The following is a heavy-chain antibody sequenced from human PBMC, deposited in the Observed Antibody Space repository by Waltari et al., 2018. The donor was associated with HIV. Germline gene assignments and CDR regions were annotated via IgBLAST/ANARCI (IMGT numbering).Heavy chain of an antibody. Sequence: EVQLVESGGGLVQPGGSLRLSCAASGFTFRGYWLSWVRQAPGKGLEWVANTKEDGSEKYYVDSLKGRFTMSRDNAKNSLYLQMNSLRAEDTAVYYCARRRGSLHFDYWGQGTLVTVSS. CDR2: TKEDGSEK. CDR1: GFTFRGYW. V-gene: IGHV3-7*01. CDR3: ARRRGSLHFDY. D-gene: IGHD1-26*01. J-gene: IGHJ4*02.